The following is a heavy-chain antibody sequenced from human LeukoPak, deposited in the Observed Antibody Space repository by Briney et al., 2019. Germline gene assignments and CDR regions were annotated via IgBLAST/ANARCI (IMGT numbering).Heavy chain of an antibody. CDR2: TSSDLNVK. Sequence: GGSLRLSCAASGFTFRNYVIHWVRQAPGKGLEWVAVTSSDLNVKLYADSVEGRFTISRDNSKNTVYVQMNSLRADDTAVYYCTRAAGITGTSRDNWFDPWGQGTLVIVSS. CDR3: TRAAGITGTSRDNWFDP. D-gene: IGHD1/OR15-1a*01. J-gene: IGHJ5*02. CDR1: GFTFRNYV. V-gene: IGHV3-30-3*01.